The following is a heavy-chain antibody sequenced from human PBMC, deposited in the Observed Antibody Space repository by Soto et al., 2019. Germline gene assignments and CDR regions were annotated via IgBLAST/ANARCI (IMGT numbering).Heavy chain of an antibody. Sequence: GVLRLSCAASGFTFSMYWMHGVRQAPGKGLLWVSRINGDGTDTTYADSVKGRFTISRDNAKNTVYLQMNGLRAADTAVYYCAREVGRGSGSYYLDYWGQETLVTVSS. J-gene: IGHJ4*02. CDR1: GFTFSMYW. V-gene: IGHV3-74*03. CDR2: INGDGTDT. CDR3: AREVGRGSGSYYLDY. D-gene: IGHD3-16*01.